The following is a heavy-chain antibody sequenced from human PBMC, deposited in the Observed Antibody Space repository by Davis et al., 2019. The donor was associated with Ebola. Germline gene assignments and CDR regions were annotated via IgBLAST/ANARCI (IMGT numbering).Heavy chain of an antibody. CDR2: IGGSGGSI. CDR3: AKAGHCGNYCSFDS. CDR1: GFTFSSSA. D-gene: IGHD1-26*01. V-gene: IGHV3-23*01. J-gene: IGHJ4*02. Sequence: GGSLRLSCAASGFTFSSSAMSWGRQAPGKGLEWVSSIGGSGGSIYYADSVKGWFTIPRDNYKNTLYLQMNSLRAEDTAVYYCAKAGHCGNYCSFDSWGQGTLVTVSS.